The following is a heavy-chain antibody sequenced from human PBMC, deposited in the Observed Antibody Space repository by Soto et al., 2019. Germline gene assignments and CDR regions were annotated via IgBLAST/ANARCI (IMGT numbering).Heavy chain of an antibody. Sequence: QLQLHESGPGLVKPSETLSLTCSVSGASITRSSYYWAWIRQPPGKGLEWIASIHSRSGSTSYDTSLKGRVLISVDTSKNHFSLNLSSVTAADTAVYYCARPGDAYGLDVWGQGTTVTVSS. CDR1: GASITRSSYY. CDR2: IHSRSGST. D-gene: IGHD2-21*02. J-gene: IGHJ6*02. CDR3: ARPGDAYGLDV. V-gene: IGHV4-39*01.